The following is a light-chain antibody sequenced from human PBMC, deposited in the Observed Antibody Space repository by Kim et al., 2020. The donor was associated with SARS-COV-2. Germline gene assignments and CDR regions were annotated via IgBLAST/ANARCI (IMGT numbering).Light chain of an antibody. J-gene: IGKJ2*01. V-gene: IGKV1-5*03. CDR1: ESFSSW. CDR2: KAS. CDR3: QQYYIFPYT. Sequence: DIQMTQSPSTLSASVGDTFTISCRASESFSSWLAWYQQKPGKAPNLLIYKASNLESGVPSRFSGSESGTEFTLTITSLQPDDFATYYCQQYYIFPYTFGQGTKLEI.